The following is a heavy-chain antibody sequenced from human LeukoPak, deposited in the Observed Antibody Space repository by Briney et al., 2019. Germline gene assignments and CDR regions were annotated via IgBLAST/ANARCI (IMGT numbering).Heavy chain of an antibody. Sequence: GGSLRLSCAASGFTFSSYAMSWVRQAPGKGLEWVSAISGSGGSTYYADSVKGRFTISRDSSKSTLYLQMNSLRAEDTAVYYCRTGHYDGSAWGQGTLVTVSS. V-gene: IGHV3-23*01. J-gene: IGHJ5*02. CDR1: GFTFSSYA. D-gene: IGHD4-23*01. CDR2: ISGSGGST. CDR3: RTGHYDGSA.